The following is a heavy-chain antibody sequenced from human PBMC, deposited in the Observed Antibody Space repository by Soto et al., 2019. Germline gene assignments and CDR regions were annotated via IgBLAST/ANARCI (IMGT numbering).Heavy chain of an antibody. Sequence: QLVESGGGLVQPGGSLRLSCAGSGFIFSGFWMSWVRQAPRKGLEWVANVNPDGGERYYVDSVKGRFFVSRDNAKNSLYLQMNSLEAEDTAVYYCARGRGWLDLWGQGTLVTVSS. CDR1: GFIFSGFW. J-gene: IGHJ5*02. V-gene: IGHV3-7*01. CDR3: ARGRGWLDL. CDR2: VNPDGGER.